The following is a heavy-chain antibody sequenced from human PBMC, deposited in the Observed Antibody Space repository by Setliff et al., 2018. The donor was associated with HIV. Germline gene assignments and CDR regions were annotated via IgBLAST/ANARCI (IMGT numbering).Heavy chain of an antibody. CDR1: GESFSGYY. Sequence: SETLSLTCAVFGESFSGYYWSWIRQPPGKGLEWIGEINHSGNTNYNPSLKSRVTISIDTSKNQFSLKLSSVTAADTAVYYCARGPAPGTIGAFDIWGQGIAGHRLL. D-gene: IGHD6-13*01. J-gene: IGHJ3*02. CDR2: INHSGNT. CDR3: ARGPAPGTIGAFDI. V-gene: IGHV4-34*01.